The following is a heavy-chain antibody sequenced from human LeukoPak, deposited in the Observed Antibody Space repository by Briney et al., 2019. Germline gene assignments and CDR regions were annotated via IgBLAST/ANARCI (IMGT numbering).Heavy chain of an antibody. Sequence: GASVKVSCKASGYTFTGYYMHWVRQAPGQGLEWMGIINPSGGSTSYAQKFQGRVTMTRDTSTSTVYMELSSLRSEDTAVYYCAREGGSGYDFPSDAFDIWGQGTMVTVSS. V-gene: IGHV1-46*01. CDR3: AREGGSGYDFPSDAFDI. CDR2: INPSGGST. CDR1: GYTFTGYY. D-gene: IGHD5-12*01. J-gene: IGHJ3*02.